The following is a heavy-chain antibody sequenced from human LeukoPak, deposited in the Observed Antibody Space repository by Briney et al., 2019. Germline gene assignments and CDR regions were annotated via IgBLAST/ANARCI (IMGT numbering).Heavy chain of an antibody. CDR3: AREEYGSGSTDY. CDR2: IYHSGST. V-gene: IGHV4-38-2*02. Sequence: SETLSLTCAVSGYSISSGYYWGWIRQPPGEGLEWIGSIYHSGSTYYNPSPKSRVTISVDTPKNQFSLKLSSVTAADTAVYYCAREEYGSGSTDYWGQGTLVTVSS. CDR1: GYSISSGYY. D-gene: IGHD3-10*01. J-gene: IGHJ4*02.